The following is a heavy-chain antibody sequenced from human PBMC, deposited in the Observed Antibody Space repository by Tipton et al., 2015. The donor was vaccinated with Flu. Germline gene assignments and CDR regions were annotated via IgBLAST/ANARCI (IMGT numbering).Heavy chain of an antibody. CDR3: AKGYGSGSLGMDV. V-gene: IGHV3-30*18. CDR1: GFTFSSYG. D-gene: IGHD3-10*01. CDR2: ISYGGSNK. J-gene: IGHJ6*02. Sequence: SLRLSCVASGFTFSSYGMHWVRQAPGKGLEWVAVISYGGSNKYYADSVKGRFTISRDNSKNTLYLQMNSLRAEDTAVYYCAKGYGSGSLGMDVWGQGTTVTVSS.